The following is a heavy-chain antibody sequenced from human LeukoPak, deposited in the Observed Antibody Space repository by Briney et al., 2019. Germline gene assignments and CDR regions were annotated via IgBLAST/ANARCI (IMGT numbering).Heavy chain of an antibody. CDR2: IKQDGSEK. CDR3: ARAYSGSYWYYYYYMDV. V-gene: IGHV3-7*04. CDR1: GFTFSSYW. J-gene: IGHJ6*03. D-gene: IGHD1-26*01. Sequence: PGGSLRLSCAASGFTFSSYWMSWVRQAPGKGLEWVANIKQDGSEKYYVDSVKGRFTISRDNAKNSLYLQMNSLRAEDTAVYYCARAYSGSYWYYYYYMDVWGKGTTVTVSS.